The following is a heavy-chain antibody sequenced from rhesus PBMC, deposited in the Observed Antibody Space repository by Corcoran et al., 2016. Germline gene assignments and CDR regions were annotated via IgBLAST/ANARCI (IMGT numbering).Heavy chain of an antibody. J-gene: IGHJ4*01. V-gene: IGHV5-2*01. CDR1: GYSFTSYW. Sequence: EVQLVQSGAEVKRPGESLKISCKTSGYSFTSYWISWVRQMPGKGLEWMGAIDPSDSDTRYSPSFQCQVTISADKSISTAYLQWSSLKAADTATYYCVTLLPGKVAYWGQGVLVTVSS. CDR3: VTLLPGKVAY. CDR2: IDPSDSDT. D-gene: IGHD2-15*01.